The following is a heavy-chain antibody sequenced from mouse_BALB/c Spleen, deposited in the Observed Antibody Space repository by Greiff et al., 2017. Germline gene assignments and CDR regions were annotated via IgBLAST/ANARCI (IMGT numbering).Heavy chain of an antibody. J-gene: IGHJ2*01. CDR1: GYSITSGYY. V-gene: IGHV3-6*02. CDR3: AREGNWVDY. D-gene: IGHD4-1*01. Sequence: DVKLQESGPGLVKPSQSLSLACSVTGYSITSGYYWNWIRQFPGNKLEWMGYISYDGSNNYNPSLKNRISITRDTSKNQFFLKLNSVTTEDTATYYCAREGNWVDYWGQGTTLTVSS. CDR2: ISYDGSN.